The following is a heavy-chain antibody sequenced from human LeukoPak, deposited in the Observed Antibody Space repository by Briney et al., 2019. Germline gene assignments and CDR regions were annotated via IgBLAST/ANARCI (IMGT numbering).Heavy chain of an antibody. CDR3: ARGGRGSAAVVAPRSFDI. CDR1: GFTFSSYA. V-gene: IGHV3-23*01. Sequence: QSGVSLRLSCAASGFTFSSYATSWVRQAPGKGLEWVSAISGSGGSTYYADSVKGRFTISRDNSKNTLYLQMNSLRAEDTAVYYCARGGRGSAAVVAPRSFDIWGQGTMVTVSS. CDR2: ISGSGGST. D-gene: IGHD3-22*01. J-gene: IGHJ3*02.